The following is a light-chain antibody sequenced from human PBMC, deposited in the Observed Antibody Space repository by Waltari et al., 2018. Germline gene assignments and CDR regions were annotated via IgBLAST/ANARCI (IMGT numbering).Light chain of an antibody. J-gene: IGKJ2*01. CDR2: WAS. CDR1: QSVLHTNNKNY. V-gene: IGKV4-1*01. CDR3: QQYHSAPNT. Sequence: DIVVTQSPDSLAVSLGERATINCKSSQSVLHTNNKNYLAWYQQKPGPPPKRLIYWASTRASGVPGRFSGSGSGTDFTLTISSLQAEDVAVYYCQQYHSAPNTFGQGTKLEI.